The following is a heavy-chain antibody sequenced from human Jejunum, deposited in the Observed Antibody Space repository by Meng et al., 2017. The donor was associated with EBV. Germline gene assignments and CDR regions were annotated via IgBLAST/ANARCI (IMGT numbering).Heavy chain of an antibody. CDR1: GFMFSDHG. J-gene: IGHJ4*02. V-gene: IGHV3-30*03. CDR3: ARGSGYSDYMFDY. D-gene: IGHD4-11*01. CDR2: VSYDGRKE. Sequence: QVRWGGFGGGLAQLGRSLRLSCVGSGFMFSDHGMHWVRQAPGKGLEWVAIVSYDGRKEYYADSVKGRFTVSRDSSKNEVSLQMDSLRPEDTAVYYCARGSGYSDYMFDYWGQGALVTVSS.